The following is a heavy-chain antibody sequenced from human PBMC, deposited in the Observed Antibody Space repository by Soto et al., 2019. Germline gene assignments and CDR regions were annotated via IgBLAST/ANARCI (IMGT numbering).Heavy chain of an antibody. J-gene: IGHJ4*02. CDR2: IYHSGST. Sequence: PSETLSLTCAVSGGSISSGGYSWSWIRQPPGKGLEWIGDIYHSGSTYYNPSLKSRVTISVDTSKNQFSLKLTSVTAADTAVYYCARGASAYSYRSPAFDLWGQGTLVTVSS. V-gene: IGHV4-30-2*01. CDR1: GGSISSGGYS. D-gene: IGHD5-18*01. CDR3: ARGASAYSYRSPAFDL.